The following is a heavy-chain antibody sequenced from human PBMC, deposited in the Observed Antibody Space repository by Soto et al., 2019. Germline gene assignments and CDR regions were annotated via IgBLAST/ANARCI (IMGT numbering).Heavy chain of an antibody. J-gene: IGHJ5*02. CDR1: GYTFTSYG. CDR2: ISAYNGNT. Sequence: GASVKVSCKASGYTFTSYGISWVRQAPGQGLEWMGWISAYNGNTNYVQKLQGRVTMTTDTSTSTAYMELRSLRSDDTAVYYCARDYPPDGSHSTRFDPWGQGTLVTV. CDR3: ARDYPPDGSHSTRFDP. V-gene: IGHV1-18*01.